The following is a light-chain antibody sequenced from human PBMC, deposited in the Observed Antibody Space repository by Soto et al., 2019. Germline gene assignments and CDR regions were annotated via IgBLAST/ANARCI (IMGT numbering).Light chain of an antibody. Sequence: DIHMTQSPSSLSASVGDTVTITCRSSQNIDMYLNWYQQKPGKAPRVLISGASNLQSGVPSRFSGSGSGTDFTLTISSLQSEDFASYFGQHTFNSPTWTGGQGTKRDIK. J-gene: IGKJ1*01. CDR2: GAS. CDR3: QHTFNSPTWT. V-gene: IGKV1-39*01. CDR1: QNIDMY.